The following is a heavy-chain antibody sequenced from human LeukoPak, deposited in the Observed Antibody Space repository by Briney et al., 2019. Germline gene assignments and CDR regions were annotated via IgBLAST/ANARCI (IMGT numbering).Heavy chain of an antibody. CDR2: IFYTGST. CDR3: ARYGDYGSDDAFAF. J-gene: IGHJ3*01. D-gene: IGHD4-17*01. V-gene: IGHV4-59*01. CDR1: GGSISSNY. Sequence: PSETLSLTCTVSGGSISSNYWSWIRQPPGTGLEWIGYIFYTGSTTYSPSLKSRVTISIDTSRKKFSLNLNSVTAADTAVYYCARYGDYGSDDAFAFWGQGTMVTVSS.